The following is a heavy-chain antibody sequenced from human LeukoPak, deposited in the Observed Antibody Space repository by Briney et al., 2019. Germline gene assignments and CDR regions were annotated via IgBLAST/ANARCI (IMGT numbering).Heavy chain of an antibody. V-gene: IGHV4-59*12. Sequence: SETLSLTCTVSGGSISSYYWSWIRQPPGKGLEWIGYSYYSGSTKYSPSLESRVTISVDTSKNQFSLKLSSVTAADTAVYYCARTYYYDSSGYDWGQGTLVTVSS. D-gene: IGHD3-22*01. CDR1: GGSISSYY. CDR3: ARTYYYDSSGYD. J-gene: IGHJ4*02. CDR2: SYYSGST.